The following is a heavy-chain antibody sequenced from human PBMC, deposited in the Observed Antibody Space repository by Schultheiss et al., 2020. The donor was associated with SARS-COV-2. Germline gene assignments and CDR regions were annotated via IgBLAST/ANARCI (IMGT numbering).Heavy chain of an antibody. CDR3: ARETDSSSLGHYYYGMDV. CDR1: GGTFSSYT. Sequence: SVKVSCKASGGTFSSYTISWVRQAPGQGLEWMGRIIPILGIANYAQKFQGRVTITADKSTSTAYMELSSLRSEDTAVYYCARETDSSSLGHYYYGMDVWGQGTTVTVSS. V-gene: IGHV1-69*04. J-gene: IGHJ6*02. CDR2: IIPILGIA. D-gene: IGHD6-6*01.